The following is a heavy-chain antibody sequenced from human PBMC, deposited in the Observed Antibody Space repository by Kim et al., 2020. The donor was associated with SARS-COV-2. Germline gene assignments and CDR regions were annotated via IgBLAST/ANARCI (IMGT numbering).Heavy chain of an antibody. CDR2: GST. Sequence: GSTYCADSVKGRFTISRDNSKNTLYLQMNSRRAEDTAVYYCAKVKQQLRDWGQGTLVTVSS. D-gene: IGHD6-13*01. J-gene: IGHJ4*02. V-gene: IGHV3-23*01. CDR3: AKVKQQLRD.